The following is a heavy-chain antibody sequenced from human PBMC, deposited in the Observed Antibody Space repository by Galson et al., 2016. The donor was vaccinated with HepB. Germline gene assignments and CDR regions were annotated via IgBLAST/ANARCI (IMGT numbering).Heavy chain of an antibody. Sequence: SVKVSCKASGYTFTDYYIHWVRQAPGQGLDWMGWINPNSGDTRYAQKFQGWVTMTRDTSITTAYMDLNRLRTDDTAVYFCAREPYTRSYFDYWGQGTLVTVPS. J-gene: IGHJ4*02. CDR2: INPNSGDT. CDR1: GYTFTDYY. D-gene: IGHD2-2*02. CDR3: AREPYTRSYFDY. V-gene: IGHV1-2*04.